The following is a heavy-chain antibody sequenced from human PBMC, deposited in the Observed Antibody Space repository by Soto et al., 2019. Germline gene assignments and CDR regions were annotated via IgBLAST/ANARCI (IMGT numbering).Heavy chain of an antibody. CDR1: GFIFSNSV. V-gene: IGHV3-23*01. J-gene: IGHJ5*02. Sequence: EVQLLESGGDLVQSGGSLRLSCAASGFIFSNSVMSWVRQAPGKGLEWVSTISSGGSSIFYVDSVRGRFSISRDNSKNTLYLQMDSLRAEDTALYYCAKQDYSTSSKWFDPWGQGTLVTVSS. CDR3: AKQDYSTSSKWFDP. D-gene: IGHD6-6*01. CDR2: ISSGGSSI.